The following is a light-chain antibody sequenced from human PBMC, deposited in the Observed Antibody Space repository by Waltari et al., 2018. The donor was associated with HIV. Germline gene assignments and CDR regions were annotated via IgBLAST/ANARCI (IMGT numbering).Light chain of an antibody. CDR1: QSLTNTF. CDR3: QQYGSPTYT. J-gene: IGKJ2*01. CDR2: GVS. V-gene: IGKV3-20*01. Sequence: EIVLTPSPGTLSLSPGDRATLSCSASQSLTNTFLAWYQQKPGQAPRLVMSGVSKRATGIPDRFSGRGSGTDFTLTISRLEPEDFAVYYCQQYGSPTYTFGQGTKVEIK.